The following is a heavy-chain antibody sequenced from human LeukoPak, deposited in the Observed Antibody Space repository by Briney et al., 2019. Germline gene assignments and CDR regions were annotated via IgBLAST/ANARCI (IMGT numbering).Heavy chain of an antibody. D-gene: IGHD2-2*01. V-gene: IGHV4-34*01. Sequence: SETLSLTCAVYGGSFSGYYWSWIRQPPGKGLEWIGEINHVGSTNYNPSLKSRVTISVDTSKNQFSLKLNSVTAADTAVYYCARGRGPSTSRHYRFDYWGQGTLVTVSS. CDR1: GGSFSGYY. CDR2: INHVGST. CDR3: ARGRGPSTSRHYRFDY. J-gene: IGHJ4*02.